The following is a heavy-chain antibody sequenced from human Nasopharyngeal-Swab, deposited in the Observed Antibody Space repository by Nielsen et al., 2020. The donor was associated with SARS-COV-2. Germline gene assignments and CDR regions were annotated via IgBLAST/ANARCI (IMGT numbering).Heavy chain of an antibody. D-gene: IGHD1-26*01. V-gene: IGHV3-49*01. J-gene: IGHJ3*02. CDR1: GFTFDAYA. Sequence: GESLKISCTTSGFTFDAYAMSWFRQAPGKGLEWVGFIRSKIYSRAPEYAASVKGRFTISRDGAESIAFLQMNSLETEDTGVYYCARSVGSFYGQGAFDIWGQGTMVTVSS. CDR2: IRSKIYSRAP. CDR3: ARSVGSFYGQGAFDI.